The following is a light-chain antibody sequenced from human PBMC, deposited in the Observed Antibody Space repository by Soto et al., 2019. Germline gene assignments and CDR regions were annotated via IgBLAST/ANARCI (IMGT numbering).Light chain of an antibody. CDR2: DAS. V-gene: IGKV3-15*01. CDR3: QQYNKWTPWT. CDR1: QSVSNN. J-gene: IGKJ1*01. Sequence: ILMTQSPATLSVSPGERATLSCRASQSVSNNLAWYQQKPGQAPRLLIYDASTRATGIPARFSGSGSGTEFTLTISGLQSEDFAVYYCQQYNKWTPWTFGQGTKVAIK.